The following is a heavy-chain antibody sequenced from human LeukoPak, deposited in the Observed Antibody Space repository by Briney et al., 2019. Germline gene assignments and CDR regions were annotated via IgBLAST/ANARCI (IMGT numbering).Heavy chain of an antibody. Sequence: GSLRLSCAASGFTFSSYSMNWVRQPPGKGLEWIGSIYYSGSTYYNPSLKSRVTISVDTSKNQFSLKLSSVTAADTAVYYCARHIGYRDYWGQGTLVTVSS. V-gene: IGHV4-39*01. CDR2: IYYSGST. J-gene: IGHJ4*02. CDR1: GFTFSSYSMN. D-gene: IGHD1-26*01. CDR3: ARHIGYRDY.